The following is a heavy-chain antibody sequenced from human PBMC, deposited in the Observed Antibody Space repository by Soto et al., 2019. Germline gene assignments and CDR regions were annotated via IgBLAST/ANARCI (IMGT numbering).Heavy chain of an antibody. V-gene: IGHV3-23*01. CDR3: AKDWSSGWFPEYYFDD. J-gene: IGHJ4*02. D-gene: IGHD6-19*01. CDR1: GFTFSSYA. CDR2: ISGSGGST. Sequence: GGSLRLSCTASGFTFSSYAMSWVRQAPGKGLEWVSAISGSGGSTYYADSVKGRFTISRDNSKNTLYLQMNSLRAEDTAVYYCAKDWSSGWFPEYYFDDWGQGTLVTVSS.